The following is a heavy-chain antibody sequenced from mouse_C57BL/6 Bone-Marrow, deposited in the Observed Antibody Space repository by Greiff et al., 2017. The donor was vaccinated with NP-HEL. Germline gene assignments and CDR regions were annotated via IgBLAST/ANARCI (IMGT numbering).Heavy chain of an antibody. V-gene: IGHV1-55*01. Sequence: QVQLQQPGAELVKPGASVKMSCKASGYTFTSYWITWVKQRPGQGLEWIGDIYPGSGSTNYNEKFKSKATLTVDTSSSTAYMQLSSLTSEDSAVYYCARAMITTVVWWYFDVWGTGTTVTVSS. CDR2: IYPGSGST. J-gene: IGHJ1*03. CDR3: ARAMITTVVWWYFDV. D-gene: IGHD1-1*01. CDR1: GYTFTSYW.